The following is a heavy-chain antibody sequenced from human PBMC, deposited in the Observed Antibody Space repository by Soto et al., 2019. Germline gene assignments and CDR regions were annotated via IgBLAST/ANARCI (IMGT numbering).Heavy chain of an antibody. J-gene: IGHJ6*02. Sequence: ASVKVSCKASGGTFSSYAISWVRQAPGQGLEWMGGIIPIFGTANYAQKFQGRVTITADESTSTAYMELSSLRSEDTAVYYCASRGTTHYDILTGPPSYYGMDVWGQGTTVTVS. V-gene: IGHV1-69*13. CDR2: IIPIFGTA. D-gene: IGHD3-9*01. CDR3: ASRGTTHYDILTGPPSYYGMDV. CDR1: GGTFSSYA.